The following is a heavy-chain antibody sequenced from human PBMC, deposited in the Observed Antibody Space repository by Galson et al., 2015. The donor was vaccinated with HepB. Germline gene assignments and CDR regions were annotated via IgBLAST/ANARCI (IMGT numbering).Heavy chain of an antibody. CDR2: ISGSGGST. V-gene: IGHV3-23*01. D-gene: IGHD2-2*01. Sequence: SLRLSCAASGFTFSSYAMSWVRQAPGKGLEWVSAISGSGGSTYYADSVKGRFTISRDNSKNTLSLQVNSLRAEDTAVYYCATARDCSSTSCPFDYWGQGTLVTVSS. J-gene: IGHJ4*02. CDR3: ATARDCSSTSCPFDY. CDR1: GFTFSSYA.